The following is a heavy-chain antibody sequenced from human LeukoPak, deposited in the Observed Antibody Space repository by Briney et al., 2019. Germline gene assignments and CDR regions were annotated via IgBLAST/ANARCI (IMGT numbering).Heavy chain of an antibody. CDR2: ISGSGGST. J-gene: IGHJ3*02. D-gene: IGHD3-3*01. Sequence: PGGSLRLSCAASGFTFSSYAMSWVRQAPGKGLEWVSAISGSGGSTYYADSVKGRFTISRDNSKNTLYLQMNGLRAEATAVYYCAKGLAKGWYYDFWSGNDAFDIWGQGTMVTVSS. CDR3: AKGLAKGWYYDFWSGNDAFDI. V-gene: IGHV3-23*01. CDR1: GFTFSSYA.